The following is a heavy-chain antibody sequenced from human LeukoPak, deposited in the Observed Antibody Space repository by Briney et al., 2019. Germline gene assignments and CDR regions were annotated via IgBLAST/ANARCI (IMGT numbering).Heavy chain of an antibody. Sequence: ASVKVSCQASGYTFTSYGISWVRQATGQGLDWMGWISAYNGNTNYAQKLQGRVTMTTDTSTSTAYMELRSLRSDDTAVYYCARGAAPRGVTDYWGQGTLVTVSS. CDR3: ARGAAPRGVTDY. J-gene: IGHJ4*02. CDR2: ISAYNGNT. D-gene: IGHD6-6*01. V-gene: IGHV1-18*01. CDR1: GYTFTSYG.